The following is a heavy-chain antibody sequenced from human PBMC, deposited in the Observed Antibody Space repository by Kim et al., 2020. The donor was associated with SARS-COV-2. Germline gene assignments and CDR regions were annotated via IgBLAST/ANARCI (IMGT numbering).Heavy chain of an antibody. J-gene: IGHJ6*02. CDR1: GYTFTSYA. V-gene: IGHV7-4-1*02. Sequence: ASVKVSCKASGYTFTSYAMNWVRQAPGQGLEWMGWINTNTENPTYAQGFTGRFVFSLDTSVSTASLQISSLKAEDTAVYYCARAGYYGSGSYSIWGPNYYYGMDVWGQGTTVTVSS. CDR3: ARAGYYGSGSYSIWGPNYYYGMDV. CDR2: INTNTENP. D-gene: IGHD3-10*01.